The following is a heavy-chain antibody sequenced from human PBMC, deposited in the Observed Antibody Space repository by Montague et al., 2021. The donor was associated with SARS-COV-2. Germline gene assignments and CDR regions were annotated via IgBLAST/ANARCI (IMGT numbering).Heavy chain of an antibody. CDR1: GGSISSSSYY. J-gene: IGHJ6*02. V-gene: IGHV4-39*01. Sequence: SETLSLTWAVSGGSISSSSYYWGWIRQPPGKGLEWIGSIHYSGSTYYNPSLKSRVSISVDTSKNQFSLKLSSVTAADTAVYYCARLWDTVYYYYGMDVWGQGTTVTVSS. CDR2: IHYSGST. CDR3: ARLWDTVYYYYGMDV. D-gene: IGHD1-26*01.